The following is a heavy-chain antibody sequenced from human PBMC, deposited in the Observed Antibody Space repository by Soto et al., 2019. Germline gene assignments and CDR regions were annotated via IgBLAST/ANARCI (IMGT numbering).Heavy chain of an antibody. J-gene: IGHJ5*02. Sequence: GSLRLSCVTSGLSFDREWMSWVRQAPGKGLEWVAYINQDGSERDYVDSVKGRFTISRDNAKNSLYLQMNSLRAEDTAVYYCARGFSWGLGTLVTVSS. CDR3: ARGFS. CDR2: INQDGSER. CDR1: GLSFDREW. V-gene: IGHV3-7*01. D-gene: IGHD3-10*01.